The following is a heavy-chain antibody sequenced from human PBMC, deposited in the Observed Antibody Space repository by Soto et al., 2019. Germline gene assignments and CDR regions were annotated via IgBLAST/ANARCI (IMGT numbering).Heavy chain of an antibody. V-gene: IGHV1-69*01. CDR2: IIPIFGTA. Sequence: QVQLVQSGAEVKKPGSSVKVSCKASGGTFSSYAISWVRQAPGQGLEWMGGIIPIFGTANYAQKFQGRVTITADESTSTAYMELSRLRSEDTAVYYCARNLYCSGGSCYSSPYYYFGMDVWGQGTTVTVSS. D-gene: IGHD2-15*01. CDR3: ARNLYCSGGSCYSSPYYYFGMDV. J-gene: IGHJ6*02. CDR1: GGTFSSYA.